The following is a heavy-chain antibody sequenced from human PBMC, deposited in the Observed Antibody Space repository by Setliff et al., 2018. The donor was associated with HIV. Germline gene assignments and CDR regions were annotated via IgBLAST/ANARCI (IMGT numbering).Heavy chain of an antibody. J-gene: IGHJ4*02. Sequence: PSETLSLTCAVYGGSFSGYYWSWIRQSPGKGLEWIGEINHSGSTNYNPSLKSRVTISVDTSKNQFSLKLTSVTAADTAVYYCVTSSSWSSRLNFWGPGMLVTVSS. D-gene: IGHD2-2*01. CDR2: INHSGST. V-gene: IGHV4-34*01. CDR3: VTSSSWSSRLNF. CDR1: GGSFSGYY.